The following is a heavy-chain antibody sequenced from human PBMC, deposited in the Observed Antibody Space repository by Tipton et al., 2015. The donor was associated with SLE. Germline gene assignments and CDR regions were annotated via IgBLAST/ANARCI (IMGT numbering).Heavy chain of an antibody. V-gene: IGHV4-59*01. Sequence: TLSLTCTVSGGSISSNYWGWFRQPPGKGLEWIGYIYNSGSTNYNPSLKSRVTISVDTSKNQFSLKLSSVTAADTAVYYCATSGRGYSIAYDYWGQGTLVTVSS. CDR1: GGSISSNY. D-gene: IGHD5-18*01. CDR2: IYNSGST. CDR3: ATSGRGYSIAYDY. J-gene: IGHJ4*02.